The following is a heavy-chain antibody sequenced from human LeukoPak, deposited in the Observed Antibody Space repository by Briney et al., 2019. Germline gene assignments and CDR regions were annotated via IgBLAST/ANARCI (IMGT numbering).Heavy chain of an antibody. D-gene: IGHD6-19*01. Sequence: PGGSLRLSCAASGFTFSSYGMHWVRQAPGKGLEWVAVIWYDGSNKYYADSVKGRFTISRDNSKNTLYLQMNSLRSEDTAVYYCAAVPEYSSGWHSFDYWGQGTLVTVSS. J-gene: IGHJ4*02. CDR2: IWYDGSNK. V-gene: IGHV3-33*01. CDR3: AAVPEYSSGWHSFDY. CDR1: GFTFSSYG.